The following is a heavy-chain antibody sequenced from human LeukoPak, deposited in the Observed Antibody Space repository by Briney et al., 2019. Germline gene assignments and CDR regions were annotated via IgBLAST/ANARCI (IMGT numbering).Heavy chain of an antibody. D-gene: IGHD6-13*01. J-gene: IGHJ3*02. V-gene: IGHV3-23*01. Sequence: GGSLRLSCAASGFTFSSYAMSWVRQAPGKGLEWVSGISGSGGSTYYADSVKGRFTISRDNAKNSLYLQMNSLRAEDTAVYYCAGSSWYLAFDIWGQGTMVTVSS. CDR3: AGSSWYLAFDI. CDR1: GFTFSSYA. CDR2: ISGSGGST.